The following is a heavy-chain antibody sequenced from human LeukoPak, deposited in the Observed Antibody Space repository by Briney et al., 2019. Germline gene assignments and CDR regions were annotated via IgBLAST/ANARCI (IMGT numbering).Heavy chain of an antibody. V-gene: IGHV1-2*02. CDR1: GYTFTGYY. Sequence: ASVKVSCKASGYTFTGYYMHWVRQSPGQGLEWMGWINPNSGGTNYAQKFQGRVTMTRDTSISTAYMELSRLRSDDTAVYYCARGSPQYCSGSYYGNFDYWGQGTLVTVSS. D-gene: IGHD3-10*01. CDR3: ARGSPQYCSGSYYGNFDY. J-gene: IGHJ4*02. CDR2: INPNSGGT.